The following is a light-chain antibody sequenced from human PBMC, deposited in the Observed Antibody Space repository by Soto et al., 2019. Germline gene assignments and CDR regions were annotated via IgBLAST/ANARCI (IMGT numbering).Light chain of an antibody. CDR2: DDS. V-gene: IGLV1-40*01. Sequence: QSVLTQPPSASGSPGQRVTISCTGTSSNIGACYDVPWYQQLPGTAPKLLIYDDSNRPSGVPDRFSGSKSGTSASLAITGLQAEDEADYYCQSYDSSLSGWVFGGGTKLTVL. CDR1: SSNIGACYD. J-gene: IGLJ3*02. CDR3: QSYDSSLSGWV.